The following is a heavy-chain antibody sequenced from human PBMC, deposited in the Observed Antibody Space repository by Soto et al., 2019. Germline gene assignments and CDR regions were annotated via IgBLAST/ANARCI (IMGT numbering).Heavy chain of an antibody. Sequence: TLSLTCTVSGGSISSYYWSWIRQPPGKGLEWIGYIYYSGSTNYNPSLKSRVTISVDTSKNQFSLKLSSVTAADTAVYYCARAIAARGRFAPWGQGTLVTVSS. CDR1: GGSISSYY. V-gene: IGHV4-59*01. CDR3: ARAIAARGRFAP. CDR2: IYYSGST. D-gene: IGHD6-6*01. J-gene: IGHJ5*02.